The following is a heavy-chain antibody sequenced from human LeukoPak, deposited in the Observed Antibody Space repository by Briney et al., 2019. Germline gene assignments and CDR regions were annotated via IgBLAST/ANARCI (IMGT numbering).Heavy chain of an antibody. CDR2: IRSDGGST. CDR1: GFTFSSYD. D-gene: IGHD6-13*01. V-gene: IGHV3-23*01. CDR3: ATLASGYSSPFDY. Sequence: PGGSLRLSCAASGFTFSSYDMSWVRQAPGKGLKWVSFIRSDGGSTLYADSVKGRFTISRDNSKNTLYAEMTSLRAEDTAVYYCATLASGYSSPFDYWGQGTLVTVSS. J-gene: IGHJ4*02.